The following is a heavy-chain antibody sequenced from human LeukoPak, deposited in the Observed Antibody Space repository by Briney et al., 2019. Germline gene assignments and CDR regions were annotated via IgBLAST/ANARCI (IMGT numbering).Heavy chain of an antibody. Sequence: PGGSLRLSCAASGFTFSSYWMSWVRQAPGKGLGWVSAISGSGGSTYYADSVKGRFTISRDNSKNTLYLQMNSLRAEDTAVYYCAKSHGYSYGFDYWGQGTLVTVSS. CDR2: ISGSGGST. D-gene: IGHD5-18*01. CDR3: AKSHGYSYGFDY. CDR1: GFTFSSYW. V-gene: IGHV3-23*01. J-gene: IGHJ4*02.